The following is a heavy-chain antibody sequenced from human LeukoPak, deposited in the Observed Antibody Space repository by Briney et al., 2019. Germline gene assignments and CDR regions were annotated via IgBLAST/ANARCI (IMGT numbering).Heavy chain of an antibody. CDR3: ARDAQDCSGGTCYSETDYYFDY. CDR1: VFSFSSYS. J-gene: IGHJ4*02. Sequence: PGGSLRLSCAASVFSFSSYSMNWVRQAPGKGLEWVSSISSSSYIYYADSVKGRFTISRDNAKNSLYLQMSSLRAEDTAVYYCARDAQDCSGGTCYSETDYYFDYWGQGTLVTVSS. CDR2: ISSSSYI. D-gene: IGHD2-15*01. V-gene: IGHV3-21*01.